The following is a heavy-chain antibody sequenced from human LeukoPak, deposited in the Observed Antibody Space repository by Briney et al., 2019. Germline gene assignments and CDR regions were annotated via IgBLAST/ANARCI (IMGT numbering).Heavy chain of an antibody. CDR2: ISCSGSTI. V-gene: IGHV3-48*03. CDR3: ASSSSYFDWFDP. CDR1: GFTFSSYE. Sequence: PGGSLRLSCAASGFTFSSYEMNWVRQAPGKGLEWVSYISCSGSTIYYAAPVKGRFTISRDNSKNALYLQMNSLRTEETAVCYCASSSSYFDWFDPWGQGTLVTVSS. D-gene: IGHD6-6*01. J-gene: IGHJ5*02.